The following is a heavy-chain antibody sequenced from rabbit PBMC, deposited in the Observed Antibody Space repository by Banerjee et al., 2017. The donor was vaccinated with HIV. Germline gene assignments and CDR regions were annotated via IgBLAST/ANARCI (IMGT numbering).Heavy chain of an antibody. V-gene: IGHV1S45*01. D-gene: IGHD4-1*01. CDR3: AREVAGVQFNL. Sequence: QEQLEESGGDLVKPEGSLTLTCTASGFSFSSSYYMCWVRQAPGKGLEWIACIYAVSGGSSYYASWAKGRFTISKTSSTTVALQMTSLTAADTATYFCAREVAGVQFNLWGPGTLVTVS. CDR2: IYAVSGGSS. CDR1: GFSFSSSYY. J-gene: IGHJ4*01.